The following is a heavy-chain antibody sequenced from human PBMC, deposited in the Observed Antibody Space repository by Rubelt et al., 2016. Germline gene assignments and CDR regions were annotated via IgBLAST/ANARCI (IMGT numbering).Heavy chain of an antibody. Sequence: QVQLQQWGAGLLKPSETLSLTCAVYGGSFSGYYWSWIRQPPGKGLEWIGEINHSGRTNYNPSLKSRVTISVGTSKKQSSRKLSSVTAADTAVYYCARGRRGSSSWLGRDYYGMDVWGQGTTVTVSS. CDR2: INHSGRT. CDR3: ARGRRGSSSWLGRDYYGMDV. J-gene: IGHJ6*02. D-gene: IGHD6-13*01. CDR1: GGSFSGYY. V-gene: IGHV4-34*01.